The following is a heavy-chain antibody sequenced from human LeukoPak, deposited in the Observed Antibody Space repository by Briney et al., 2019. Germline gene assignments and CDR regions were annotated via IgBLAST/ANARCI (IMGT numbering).Heavy chain of an antibody. V-gene: IGHV4-30-2*01. CDR2: IYHSGST. D-gene: IGHD2-21*02. CDR3: ARASLGYCGGDCYYYWYFDL. Sequence: PSETLSLTCAVYGGSFSGYYWSWIRQPPGKGLEWIGYIYHSGSTYYNPSLKSRVTISVDRSKNQFSLKLSSVTAADTAVYYCARASLGYCGGDCYYYWYFDLWGRGTLVTVSS. CDR1: GGSFSGYY. J-gene: IGHJ2*01.